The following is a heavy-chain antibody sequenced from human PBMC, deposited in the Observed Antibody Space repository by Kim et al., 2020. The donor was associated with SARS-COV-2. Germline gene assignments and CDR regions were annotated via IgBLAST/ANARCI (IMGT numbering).Heavy chain of an antibody. Sequence: SETLSLTCTVSGGSISSGGYYWSWIRQHPGKGLEWIGYIYYSGSTYYNPSLKSRVTISVDTSKNQFSLKLSSVTAADTAVYYCARAPITMIVVVTALAYWGQGTLVTVPS. D-gene: IGHD3-22*01. CDR1: GGSISSGGYY. V-gene: IGHV4-31*03. J-gene: IGHJ4*02. CDR3: ARAPITMIVVVTALAY. CDR2: IYYSGST.